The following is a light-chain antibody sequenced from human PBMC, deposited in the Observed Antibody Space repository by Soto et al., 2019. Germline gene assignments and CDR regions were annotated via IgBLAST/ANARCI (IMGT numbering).Light chain of an antibody. Sequence: DIPMTQSPSTLSASVGDRVTITCRASQSISSWLAWYQQKPGKAPKLLIYDASSLESRVPSRFSGSGSGTEFTLTISGLRPDDFATYYCHQYNTYTYTFGQGTKLEIK. J-gene: IGKJ2*01. CDR2: DAS. CDR3: HQYNTYTYT. CDR1: QSISSW. V-gene: IGKV1-5*01.